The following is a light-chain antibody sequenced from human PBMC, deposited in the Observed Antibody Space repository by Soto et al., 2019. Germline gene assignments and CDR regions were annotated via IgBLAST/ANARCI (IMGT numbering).Light chain of an antibody. V-gene: IGKV3-20*01. CDR3: QQYGSPLT. Sequence: EFVLTQSPGTLSLSPGESATLSCRASQSVFSNYLAWYQRKPGQAPRLLIFGASNRATGIPDRFTGSGSGTDFVLTISRLEPEDFAVYYCQQYGSPLTFGGGTKVEIK. CDR1: QSVFSNY. J-gene: IGKJ4*01. CDR2: GAS.